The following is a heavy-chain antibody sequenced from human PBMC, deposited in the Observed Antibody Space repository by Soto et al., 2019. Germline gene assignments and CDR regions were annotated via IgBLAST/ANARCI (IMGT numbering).Heavy chain of an antibody. J-gene: IGHJ4*02. V-gene: IGHV3-21*01. Sequence: GGSLRLSCAASGFTFSTYTMNWVRQAPGKRLEWVSSISSSSSYIYYADSVKGRFTISRDNAKNSLYLQMNSLRAEDTAVYYCARDPEGYCSSTSCRWHYFDYWGQGTLVTVSS. D-gene: IGHD2-2*01. CDR3: ARDPEGYCSSTSCRWHYFDY. CDR1: GFTFSTYT. CDR2: ISSSSSYI.